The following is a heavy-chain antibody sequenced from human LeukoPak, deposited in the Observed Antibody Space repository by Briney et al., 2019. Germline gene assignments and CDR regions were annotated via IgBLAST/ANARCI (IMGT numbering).Heavy chain of an antibody. D-gene: IGHD3-3*01. J-gene: IGHJ6*03. Sequence: GASVKVSCKASGYTFTDYYMHWVQQAPGKGLEWMGRVDPEDGETIYAEKFQGRVTITADTSTDTAYMELSSLRSEDSAVYYCARGEGTFTIFGVITDYYMDVWGKGATVTVSS. V-gene: IGHV1-69-2*01. CDR1: GYTFTDYY. CDR2: VDPEDGET. CDR3: ARGEGTFTIFGVITDYYMDV.